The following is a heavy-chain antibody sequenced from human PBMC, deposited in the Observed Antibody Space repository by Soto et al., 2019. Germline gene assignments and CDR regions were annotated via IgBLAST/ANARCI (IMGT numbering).Heavy chain of an antibody. CDR1: GFTFSSYT. V-gene: IGHV3-30*04. J-gene: IGHJ3*02. Sequence: GGSLRLSCAASGFTFSSYTMHWVRQAPGKGLEWVAVISYDGSNKYNADSVKGRFTISRDYSKNMLYLQMSSLRAEDTAMYYCASLLSSSWPWGAFDIWGQGTLVTVSS. CDR2: ISYDGSNK. D-gene: IGHD6-13*01. CDR3: ASLLSSSWPWGAFDI.